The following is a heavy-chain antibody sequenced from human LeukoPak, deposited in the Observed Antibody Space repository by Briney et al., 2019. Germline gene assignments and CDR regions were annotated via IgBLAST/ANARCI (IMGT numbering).Heavy chain of an antibody. V-gene: IGHV2-5*02. Sequence: SGPTLVNPTQTLTLTCTFSGFSLSTSGVGVGWVRQPPGKTLECLTLIYWDDDKRYSPSLNSRLTITKDTSKNQVVLTMTNMDPVDTATYYCAHSLGYCSGGSCPNWFDPWGQGTLVTVSS. CDR1: GFSLSTSGVG. CDR2: IYWDDDK. J-gene: IGHJ5*02. CDR3: AHSLGYCSGGSCPNWFDP. D-gene: IGHD2-15*01.